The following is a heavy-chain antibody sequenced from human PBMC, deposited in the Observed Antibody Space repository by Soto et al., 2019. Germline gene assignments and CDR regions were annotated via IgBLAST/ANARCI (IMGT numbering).Heavy chain of an antibody. D-gene: IGHD3-3*01. CDR2: INHSGST. CDR1: GGSFSGYY. CDR3: AREYYDFWSGPYYYYMDV. Sequence: SETLSLTCAVYGGSFSGYYWSWIRQPPGKGLEWIGEINHSGSTNYNPSLKSRVTISVDTSKNQFSLKLSSVTAADTAVYYCAREYYDFWSGPYYYYMDVWGKGTTVTVSS. V-gene: IGHV4-34*01. J-gene: IGHJ6*03.